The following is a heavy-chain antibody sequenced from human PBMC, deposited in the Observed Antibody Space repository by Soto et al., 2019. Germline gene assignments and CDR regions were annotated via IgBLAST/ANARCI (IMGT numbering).Heavy chain of an antibody. CDR2: ISAYNGNT. CDR3: ARSQYDSSGYYIDY. D-gene: IGHD3-22*01. J-gene: IGHJ4*02. V-gene: IGHV1-18*04. CDR1: GYTFTSYG. Sequence: ASVKVSCKASGYTFTSYGISWVRQAPGQGLEWMGWISAYNGNTYYAQKLQGRVTMTTDTSTSTAYMELRSLRSDDTAVYYCARSQYDSSGYYIDYWGQGTLVTVSS.